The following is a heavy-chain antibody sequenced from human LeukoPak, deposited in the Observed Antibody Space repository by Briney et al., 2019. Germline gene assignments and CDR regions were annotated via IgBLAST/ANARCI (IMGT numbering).Heavy chain of an antibody. CDR1: GGSIRSSNNY. V-gene: IGHV4-39*07. CDR3: ARDVRDSSGYYLRAFGY. Sequence: SETLSLTCTVSGGSIRSSNNYWGWIRQPPGKGLEWIGGIHYSGSTYYYPSLKSRVTISVDTSKNQFSLRLSSVTAADTAVYYCARDVRDSSGYYLRAFGYWGQGTLVTVPS. CDR2: IHYSGST. J-gene: IGHJ4*02. D-gene: IGHD3-22*01.